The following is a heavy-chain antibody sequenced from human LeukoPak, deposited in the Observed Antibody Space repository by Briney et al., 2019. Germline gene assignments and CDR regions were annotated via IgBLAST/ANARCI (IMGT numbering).Heavy chain of an antibody. V-gene: IGHV4-39*07. CDR3: ARERGDRYDSSGYLDY. D-gene: IGHD3-22*01. J-gene: IGHJ4*02. CDR1: GGSISSSSYY. CDR2: IYYSGST. Sequence: SETLSLTCTVSGGSISSSSYYWGWIRRPPGKGLEWIGSIYYSGSTYYNPSLKSRVTISVDTSKNQFSLKLSSVTAADTAVYYCARERGDRYDSSGYLDYWGQGTLVTVSS.